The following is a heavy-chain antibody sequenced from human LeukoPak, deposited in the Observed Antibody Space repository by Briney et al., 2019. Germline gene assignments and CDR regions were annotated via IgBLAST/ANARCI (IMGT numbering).Heavy chain of an antibody. V-gene: IGHV1-3*01. CDR1: GYTLTSYA. J-gene: IGHJ6*02. D-gene: IGHD4-17*01. CDR3: ARIKAATVTTSRGMDV. Sequence: ASVKVSCKASGYTLTSYAMHWVRQAPGQRLEWMGWINAGNGNTKYSQKFQGRVTITRDTSASTAYMELSSLRSEDTAVYYCARIKAATVTTSRGMDVWGQGTTVTVSS. CDR2: INAGNGNT.